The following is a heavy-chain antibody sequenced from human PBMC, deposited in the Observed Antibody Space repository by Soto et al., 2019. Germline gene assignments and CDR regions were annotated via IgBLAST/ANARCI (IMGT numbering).Heavy chain of an antibody. CDR3: AKGVIAAAVDYFDY. D-gene: IGHD6-13*01. J-gene: IGHJ4*02. V-gene: IGHV3-23*01. Sequence: QPVGSLRLSCAASGFTFSSYAMSWVRQAPGKGLEWVSGISGRGGNTYYADSVKGRFTISRDNSKNTLYLQMNSLRAEDTAVYYCAKGVIAAAVDYFDYWGQGTLVTVSS. CDR1: GFTFSSYA. CDR2: ISGRGGNT.